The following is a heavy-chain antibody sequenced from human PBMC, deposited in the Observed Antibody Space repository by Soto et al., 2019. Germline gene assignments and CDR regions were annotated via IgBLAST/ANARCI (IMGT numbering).Heavy chain of an antibody. CDR1: GYTFISYG. V-gene: IGHV1-18*01. J-gene: IGHJ5*02. CDR3: ARDWNCSNTRCQNCFEP. CDR2: ISGNTGKT. Sequence: QVQLVQSGAEVTEPGASVKVSCKASGYTFISYGVSWVRQAPGQGLEWMGWISGNTGKTNYAQNLQGRVTMTTDTSTSTAYMELRSLRSDDTAVYYCARDWNCSNTRCQNCFEPWGQGTLVTVSS. D-gene: IGHD2-2*01.